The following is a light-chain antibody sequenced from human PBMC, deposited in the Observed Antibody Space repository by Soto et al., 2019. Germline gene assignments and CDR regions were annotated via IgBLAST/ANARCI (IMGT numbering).Light chain of an antibody. J-gene: IGKJ5*01. CDR2: DAS. V-gene: IGKV3-11*01. CDR3: QQRSSSIT. Sequence: EIVLTQSPVTLSLSPGERATLSCRASQSVSSSVAWYQQKPGQAPRLLIYDASNTATAMPARFSGSGSGTDFTLTISSLELADFAIYFCQQRSSSITFGHGTRLETK. CDR1: QSVSSS.